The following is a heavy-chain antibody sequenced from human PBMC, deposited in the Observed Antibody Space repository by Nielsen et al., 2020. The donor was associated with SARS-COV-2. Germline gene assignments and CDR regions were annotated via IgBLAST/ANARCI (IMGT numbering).Heavy chain of an antibody. CDR1: GFTFSSYW. D-gene: IGHD2-15*01. Sequence: GGSLRLSCAASGFTFSSYWMYWVRQAPGKGLVWVSRINSDGSSTSYADSVKGRFTISRDNAKNTLYLQMNSLRAEDTAVYYCARDYGYAGIVVVVAALVGDYGMDVWGQGTTVTVSS. CDR2: INSDGSST. CDR3: ARDYGYAGIVVVVAALVGDYGMDV. V-gene: IGHV3-74*01. J-gene: IGHJ6*02.